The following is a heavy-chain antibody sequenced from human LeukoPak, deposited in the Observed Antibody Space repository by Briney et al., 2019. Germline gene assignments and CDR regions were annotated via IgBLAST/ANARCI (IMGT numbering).Heavy chain of an antibody. D-gene: IGHD3-9*01. J-gene: IGHJ4*02. CDR3: AKDRVDYNILTGYYRYYFDY. Sequence: SETLSLTCTVSGGSISSGGYYWSWIRQPPGKGLEWIGYIYHSGSTYYNPSLKSRVTISVDRSKNQFSLKLSSVTAADTAVYYCAKDRVDYNILTGYYRYYFDYWGQGTLVTVSS. CDR2: IYHSGST. CDR1: GGSISSGGYY. V-gene: IGHV4-30-2*01.